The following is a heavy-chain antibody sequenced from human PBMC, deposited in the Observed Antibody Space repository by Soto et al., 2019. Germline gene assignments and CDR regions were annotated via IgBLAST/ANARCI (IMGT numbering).Heavy chain of an antibody. CDR1: GGTFSRYA. V-gene: IGHV1-69*13. J-gene: IGHJ4*02. D-gene: IGHD3-22*01. Sequence: SVKVSCKASGGTFSRYALSWVRQAPGQGPEWMGGIVPMFGTANYAQKFQGRVTITADESTSTAYMQLSSLRSEDTAVYYCARGVYYDSRGYYFFFWGQGTLVTVSS. CDR3: ARGVYYDSRGYYFFF. CDR2: IVPMFGTA.